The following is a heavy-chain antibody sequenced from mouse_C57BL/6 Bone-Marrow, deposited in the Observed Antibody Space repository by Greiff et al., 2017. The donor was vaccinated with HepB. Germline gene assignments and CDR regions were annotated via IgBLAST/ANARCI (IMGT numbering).Heavy chain of an antibody. D-gene: IGHD2-13*01. CDR3: ARRDAWFAY. CDR2: INPNNGGT. CDR1: GYKFTDYY. J-gene: IGHJ3*01. V-gene: IGHV1-26*01. Sequence: VQLQQSGPELVKPGASVKISCKASGYKFTDYYMNWVKQSHGKSLEWIGDINPNNGGTSYNQKCKGKATLTVDKSSSTAYMELRSLTSEDSAVYYCARRDAWFAYWGQGTLVTVSA.